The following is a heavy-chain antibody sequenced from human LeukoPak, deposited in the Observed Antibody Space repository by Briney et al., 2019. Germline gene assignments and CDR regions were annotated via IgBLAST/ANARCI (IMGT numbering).Heavy chain of an antibody. D-gene: IGHD3-9*01. J-gene: IGHJ4*02. Sequence: GASVKVSCKASGGTFSSYAISWVRQAPGQGLEWMGGIIPIFGTANYAQKFQGRVTITADESTSTAYMELSSLRAEDTAVYYCARGVVRYFDYWGQGALVTVSS. CDR2: IIPIFGTA. CDR1: GGTFSSYA. CDR3: ARGVVRYFDY. V-gene: IGHV1-69*01.